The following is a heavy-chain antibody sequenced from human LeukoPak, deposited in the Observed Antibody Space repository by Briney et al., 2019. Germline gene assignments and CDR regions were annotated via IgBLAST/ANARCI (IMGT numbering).Heavy chain of an antibody. J-gene: IGHJ4*02. Sequence: ASVKVSCKASGYTFTSYGISWVRQAPGQGLEWMGWISAYNGNTNYAQKLQGRVTMTTDTSTSTAYMELRSLRSDDTAVYYCASAEGYYYDSSGYLDYWGQGTLVTVSS. CDR1: GYTFTSYG. V-gene: IGHV1-18*01. D-gene: IGHD3-22*01. CDR2: ISAYNGNT. CDR3: ASAEGYYYDSSGYLDY.